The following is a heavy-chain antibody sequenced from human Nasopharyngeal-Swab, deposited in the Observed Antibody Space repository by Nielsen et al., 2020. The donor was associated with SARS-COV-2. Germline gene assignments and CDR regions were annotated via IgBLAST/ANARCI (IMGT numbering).Heavy chain of an antibody. Sequence: WVRQAPGQRLEWMGWINAGNGNTKYSQKFQGRVTITRDTSASTAYMEQSSLRSEDTAVYYCARDRPTSYYYYGMDVWGQGTTVTVSS. CDR2: INAGNGNT. V-gene: IGHV1-3*01. J-gene: IGHJ6*02. CDR3: ARDRPTSYYYYGMDV.